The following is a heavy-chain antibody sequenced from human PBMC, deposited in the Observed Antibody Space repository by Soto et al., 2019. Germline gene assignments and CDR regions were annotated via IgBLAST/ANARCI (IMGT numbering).Heavy chain of an antibody. Sequence: QVQLVESGGGVVQPGRSLRLSCAASGFSFSRYGMHWVRQAPGKGLEWVAIISYDGTNKYYADSVKGRFTISRDNPKNTLYLQMNSLRAEDTAVYYCARGDTLPGYWGQGTLVTVPS. D-gene: IGHD3-10*01. J-gene: IGHJ4*02. CDR1: GFSFSRYG. V-gene: IGHV3-33*01. CDR2: ISYDGTNK. CDR3: ARGDTLPGY.